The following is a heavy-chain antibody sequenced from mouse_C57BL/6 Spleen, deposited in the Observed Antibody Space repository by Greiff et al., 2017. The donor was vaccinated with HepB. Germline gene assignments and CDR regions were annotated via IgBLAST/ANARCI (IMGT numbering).Heavy chain of an antibody. CDR3: ARKHYYGSSYAFFDY. J-gene: IGHJ2*01. Sequence: VQLQQSGAELVRPGTSVKVSCKASGYAFTNYLIEWVKQRPGQGLEWIGVINPGSGGTNYNEKFKGKATLTADKSSSNAYMQLSSLTSEDSAVYFCARKHYYGSSYAFFDYWGQGTTLTVSS. D-gene: IGHD1-1*01. CDR1: GYAFTNYL. CDR2: INPGSGGT. V-gene: IGHV1-54*01.